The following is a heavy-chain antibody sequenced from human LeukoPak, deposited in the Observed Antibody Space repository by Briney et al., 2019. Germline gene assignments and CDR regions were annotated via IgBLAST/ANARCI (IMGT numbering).Heavy chain of an antibody. CDR2: INHSGST. CDR1: AGSFSVYY. D-gene: IGHD3-10*01. CDR3: ARGRRGSGSNYRGNWFDP. Sequence: SEALSLTCAVYAGSFSVYYWSWIRQPPGKGLEWMGEINHSGSTNYSPSLKSRVTISVDTSKNQFSLKLRSVTAADTAVYYCARGRRGSGSNYRGNWFDPWGQGTLVTVSS. J-gene: IGHJ5*02. V-gene: IGHV4-34*01.